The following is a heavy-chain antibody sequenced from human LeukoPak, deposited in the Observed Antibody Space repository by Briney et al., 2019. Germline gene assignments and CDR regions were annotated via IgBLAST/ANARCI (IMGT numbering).Heavy chain of an antibody. CDR1: GFTFSDSY. J-gene: IGHJ3*02. Sequence: GGSLTLSCAASGFTFSDSYMSWLRQAPGKGLEWVSYISSSGSTIYYADSVKGRFTISRDNAKNSLYLQMNSLRAEDTAVYYCARESQIVVVVAAIAGAFDIWGQGTVVTVSS. D-gene: IGHD2-15*01. CDR2: ISSSGSTI. CDR3: ARESQIVVVVAAIAGAFDI. V-gene: IGHV3-11*04.